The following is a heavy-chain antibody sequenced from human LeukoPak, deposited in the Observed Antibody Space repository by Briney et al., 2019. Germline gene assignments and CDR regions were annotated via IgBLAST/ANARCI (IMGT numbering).Heavy chain of an antibody. CDR1: GFTFSSYA. Sequence: PGGSLRLSCAASGFTFSSYAMHWVRQAPGKGLEWVAVISYDGSNKYYADSVKGRFTISRDNSKNTLYLQMNSLRAEDTAVYYCARDPIDSSGWYFDYWGQGTLVTVSS. J-gene: IGHJ4*02. V-gene: IGHV3-30*04. CDR2: ISYDGSNK. CDR3: ARDPIDSSGWYFDY. D-gene: IGHD6-19*01.